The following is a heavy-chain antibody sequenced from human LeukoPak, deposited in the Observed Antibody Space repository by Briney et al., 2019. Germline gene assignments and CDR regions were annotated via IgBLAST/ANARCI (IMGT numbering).Heavy chain of an antibody. CDR2: INQDGSDK. D-gene: IGHD6-13*01. CDR1: GFFFRGYW. V-gene: IGHV3-7*01. CDR3: ASGGDSSSWPFDY. Sequence: GGSLRLSCAASGFFFRGYWMSWLRQAPGKGLVWVANINQDGSDKYYVDSVKGRFTISRDNAKNSVYLQMNSLRAEDTAVYFCASGGDSSSWPFDYWGQGILVAVSS. J-gene: IGHJ4*02.